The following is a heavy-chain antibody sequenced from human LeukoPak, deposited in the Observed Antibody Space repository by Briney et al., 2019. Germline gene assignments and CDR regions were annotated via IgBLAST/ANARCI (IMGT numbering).Heavy chain of an antibody. D-gene: IGHD3-3*01. CDR2: IYHSGST. CDR1: GYSISSGYY. Sequence: SETLSLTCAVSGYSISSGYYWGWIRQPPGKGPEWIGSIYHSGSTYYNPSLKSRVTISVDTSKNQFSLKLSSVTAADTAVYYCARSQYGVDVDYSRQGTLVTVSS. V-gene: IGHV4-38-2*01. CDR3: ARSQYGVDVDY. J-gene: IGHJ4*02.